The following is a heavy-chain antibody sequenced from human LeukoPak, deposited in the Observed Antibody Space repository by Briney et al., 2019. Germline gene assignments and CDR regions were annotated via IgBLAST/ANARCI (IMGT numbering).Heavy chain of an antibody. CDR3: AREGGGYGYGYLAFDI. V-gene: IGHV4-38-2*02. J-gene: IGHJ3*02. CDR2: INHSGST. CDR1: GYSISSGYY. Sequence: SETLSLTCTISGYSISSGYYWGWIRQPPGKGLEWIGEINHSGSTNYNPSLKSRVTISVDTSKNQFSLKLSSVTAADTAVYYCAREGGGYGYGYLAFDIWGQGTMVTVSS. D-gene: IGHD5-18*01.